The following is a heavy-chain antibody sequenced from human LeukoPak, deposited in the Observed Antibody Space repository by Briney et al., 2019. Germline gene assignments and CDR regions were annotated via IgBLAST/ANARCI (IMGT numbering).Heavy chain of an antibody. V-gene: IGHV5-51*01. D-gene: IGHD2-2*02. J-gene: IGHJ6*02. Sequence: GESLKISCKGSGYSSTSYWIGWVRQMPGKGLEWMGIIYPGDSDTRYSPSFQGQVTISADKSISTAYLQWSSLKASDTAMYYCARTVVPAAIDYYGMDVWGQGTTVTVSS. CDR3: ARTVVPAAIDYYGMDV. CDR2: IYPGDSDT. CDR1: GYSSTSYW.